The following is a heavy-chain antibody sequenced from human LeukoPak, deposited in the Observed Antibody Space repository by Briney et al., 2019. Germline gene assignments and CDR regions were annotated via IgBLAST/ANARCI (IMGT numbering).Heavy chain of an antibody. V-gene: IGHV6-1*01. CDR1: GDSVSRNDAA. D-gene: IGHD6-6*01. CDR2: THYGSGWIN. Sequence: SQTLSLTCDISGDSVSRNDAARNWIRQSPSRGLEWLGRTHYGSGWINDYAVSLGSRIVVSADTSKNQFSLQLNSVTPEDTAVYYCARGRRVYYGMDVWGQGTTVTVSS. J-gene: IGHJ6*02. CDR3: ARGRRVYYGMDV.